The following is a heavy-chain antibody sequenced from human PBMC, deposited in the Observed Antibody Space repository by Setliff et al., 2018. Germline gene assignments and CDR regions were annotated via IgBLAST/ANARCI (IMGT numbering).Heavy chain of an antibody. Sequence: ASVKVSCKVSGYRLIEVSMHWVRQAPGKGLEWMGGFDPEDSDTMLAQKFQGRFTMTQDTSTDTAYMELRSLSSEDTAIYFCASFLSNFSRPFDYWGQGSLVTVSS. J-gene: IGHJ4*02. V-gene: IGHV1-24*01. CDR1: GYRLIEVS. CDR2: FDPEDSDT. CDR3: ASFLSNFSRPFDY.